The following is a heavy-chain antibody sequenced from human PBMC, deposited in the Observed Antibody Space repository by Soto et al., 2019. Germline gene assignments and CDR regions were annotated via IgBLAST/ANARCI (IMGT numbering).Heavy chain of an antibody. V-gene: IGHV1-8*01. J-gene: IGHJ4*02. CDR1: GNTFTSYG. Sequence: ASVKVSCKASGNTFTSYGINWVRQATGHGLEWMGWINPNSGNIGYAQKFQGRVTMTRDTAIRTAYMEVSRLRSDDTAVYYCARGRASGSYYLLDYWGQGTLVTVSS. CDR3: ARGRASGSYYLLDY. CDR2: INPNSGNI. D-gene: IGHD3-10*01.